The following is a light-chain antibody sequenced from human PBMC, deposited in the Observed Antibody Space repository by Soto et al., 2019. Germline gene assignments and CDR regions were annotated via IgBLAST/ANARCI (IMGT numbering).Light chain of an antibody. V-gene: IGKV3-20*01. CDR3: QQFGRSPRT. CDR1: QSVSNIY. J-gene: IGKJ1*01. CDR2: GTS. Sequence: EIVLTQSPGTLSLSPGEGATLSCTASQSVSNIYLAWYQQKPGQAPRLLMYGTSNRATGIPDRFIGSGSGTDFTLTISNLEPEDFAVYYCQQFGRSPRTFGQGTKVEIK.